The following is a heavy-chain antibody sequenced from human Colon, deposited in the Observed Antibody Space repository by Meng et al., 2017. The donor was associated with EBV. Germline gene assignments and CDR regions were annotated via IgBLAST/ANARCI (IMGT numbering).Heavy chain of an antibody. V-gene: IGHV1-69*06. J-gene: IGHJ4*02. Sequence: QVQLVQSGAEVKKPGSSVKGSVKASGGTFSNYAISWVRQAPGQGLEWMGGIVPISGTANHAQKFQGRITIIADKSTSTVYMELSILRSEDTAVYYCARQYGDYEGPFDYWGQGTLVTVSS. CDR3: ARQYGDYEGPFDY. D-gene: IGHD4-17*01. CDR2: IVPISGTA. CDR1: GGTFSNYA.